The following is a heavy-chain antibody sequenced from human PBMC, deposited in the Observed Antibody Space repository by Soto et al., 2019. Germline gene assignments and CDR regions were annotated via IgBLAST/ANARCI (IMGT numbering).Heavy chain of an antibody. Sequence: GGSLRLSCAASGFTFSSYGMHWVRQAPGKGLEWVAVISYGGSNKYYADSVKGRFTISRDNSKNTLYLQMNSLRAEDTAVYYCAKDFYDFWSGYYLDYWGQGTLVTVSS. V-gene: IGHV3-30*18. CDR3: AKDFYDFWSGYYLDY. J-gene: IGHJ4*02. D-gene: IGHD3-3*01. CDR1: GFTFSSYG. CDR2: ISYGGSNK.